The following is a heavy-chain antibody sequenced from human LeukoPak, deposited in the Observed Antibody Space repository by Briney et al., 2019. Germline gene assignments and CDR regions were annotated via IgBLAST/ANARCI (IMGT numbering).Heavy chain of an antibody. CDR3: ARDRLVAVAGKEADFDY. V-gene: IGHV3-9*01. D-gene: IGHD6-19*01. CDR2: ISWNSGSI. Sequence: GRSLRLSCAASGFTFDDYAMHWVRQAPGKGLEWVSGISWNSGSIGYADSVKGRFTISRDNSKNTLYLQMNSLRAEDTAVYYCARDRLVAVAGKEADFDYWGQGTLVTVSS. J-gene: IGHJ4*02. CDR1: GFTFDDYA.